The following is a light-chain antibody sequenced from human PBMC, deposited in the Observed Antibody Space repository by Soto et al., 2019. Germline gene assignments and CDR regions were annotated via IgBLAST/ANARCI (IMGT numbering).Light chain of an antibody. CDR1: QSVSSR. CDR2: GAS. J-gene: IGKJ5*01. CDR3: QQYNDWPPRIT. Sequence: EIVITQSTVNLSVSPGERATLSWRASQSVSSRLAWYQQKPGQAPRLLIHGASTRATGIPARFSVSGSGTEFTLTISILQSEDFAVYYCQQYNDWPPRITFGQGTRLEIK. V-gene: IGKV3-15*01.